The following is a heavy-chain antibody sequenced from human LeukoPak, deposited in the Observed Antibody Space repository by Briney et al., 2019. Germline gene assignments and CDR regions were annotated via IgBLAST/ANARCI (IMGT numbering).Heavy chain of an antibody. CDR2: ISSSSSTI. J-gene: IGHJ4*02. CDR1: GFTFSSYE. CDR3: ARDGDMVRGVMTYFDY. V-gene: IGHV3-48*01. D-gene: IGHD3-10*01. Sequence: GGSLRLSCAASGFTFSSYEMNWVRQAPGKGLEWVSYISSSSSTIYYADSVKGRFTISRDNAKNSLYLQMNSLRAEDTAVYYCARDGDMVRGVMTYFDYWGQGTLVTVSS.